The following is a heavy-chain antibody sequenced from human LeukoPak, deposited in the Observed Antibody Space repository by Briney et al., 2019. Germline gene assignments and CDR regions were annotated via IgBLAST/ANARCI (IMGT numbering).Heavy chain of an antibody. Sequence: PSETLSLTCAVYGGSFSGYYWSWIRQPPGKGLEWIGEINHSGSTNYNPSLKSRVTISVDTSKNQFSLKLSSVTAADTAVYYCARGRGAYYYGSGSRIKFDCWGQGTLVTVSS. CDR1: GGSFSGYY. CDR3: ARGRGAYYYGSGSRIKFDC. D-gene: IGHD3-10*01. V-gene: IGHV4-34*01. CDR2: INHSGST. J-gene: IGHJ4*02.